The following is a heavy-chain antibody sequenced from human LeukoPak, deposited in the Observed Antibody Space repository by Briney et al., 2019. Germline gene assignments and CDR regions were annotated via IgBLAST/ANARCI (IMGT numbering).Heavy chain of an antibody. CDR2: VRGKCKAI. J-gene: IGHJ4*01. CDR1: GFTFSVYG. CDR3: ARGASSGALKILG. D-gene: IGHD2-8*02. Sequence: GGSLGLSCAASGFTFSVYGINWARQAPGKGLEWLSVVRGKCKAIYYADSVKGRFTISRDNPKDSVYVHMSSLRAEDTAVYYCARGASSGALKILGRGHGTLVTVAS. V-gene: IGHV3-48*04.